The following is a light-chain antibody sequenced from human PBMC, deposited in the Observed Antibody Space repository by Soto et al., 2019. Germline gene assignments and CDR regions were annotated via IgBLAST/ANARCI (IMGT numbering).Light chain of an antibody. CDR3: SSYTSSSTVWV. Sequence: QSAQTQPASVSGSPGQSITISCTGTSSDVGGYNYVSWYQQHPGKAPKLMIYEVSNRPSGVSNRFSGSKSGNTASLTISGLQAEDEADYYCSSYTSSSTVWVFGTGTKLTVL. CDR1: SSDVGGYNY. J-gene: IGLJ1*01. CDR2: EVS. V-gene: IGLV2-14*01.